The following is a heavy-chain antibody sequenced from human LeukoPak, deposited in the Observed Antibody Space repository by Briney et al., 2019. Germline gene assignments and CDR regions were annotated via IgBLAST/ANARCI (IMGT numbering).Heavy chain of an antibody. V-gene: IGHV4-39*01. J-gene: IGHJ3*02. CDR1: GGSISSSSYY. Sequence: PSETLSLTCTVSGGSISSSSYYWGWIRQPPGKGLEWIGSIYYSGSTYYNPSLKSRVTISVDTSKNQFSLKLSSVTAADTAVYYCAGGDVLRYFDELGWAFDIWGQGTMVTVSS. D-gene: IGHD3-9*01. CDR3: AGGDVLRYFDELGWAFDI. CDR2: IYYSGST.